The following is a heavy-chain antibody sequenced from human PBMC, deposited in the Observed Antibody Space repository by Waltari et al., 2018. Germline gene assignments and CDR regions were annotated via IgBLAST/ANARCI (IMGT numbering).Heavy chain of an antibody. Sequence: QVQLQQWGAGLLKPSETLSLTCAVYGGSFSGYSWSWIRQPPGKGLEWIGEINHSGSTNYNPSLKSRVTISVDTSKNQFSLKLSSVTAADTAVYYCARGPYAYYYGSGSYPPDYWGQGTLVTVSS. J-gene: IGHJ4*02. V-gene: IGHV4-34*01. D-gene: IGHD3-10*01. CDR1: GGSFSGYS. CDR3: ARGPYAYYYGSGSYPPDY. CDR2: INHSGST.